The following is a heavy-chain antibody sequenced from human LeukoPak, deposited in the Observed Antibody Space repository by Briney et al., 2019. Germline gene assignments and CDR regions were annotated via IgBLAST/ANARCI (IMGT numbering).Heavy chain of an antibody. CDR1: GFTFSRYW. CDR2: IVSDGSST. D-gene: IGHD3-10*01. J-gene: IGHJ4*02. CDR3: VRDNYGVDY. Sequence: PGGSLRLSCAASGFTFSRYWMQWVRQAPGKGLVWLSHIVSDGSSTTYADSVKGRFTTSRDNAKNTLYLQMNSLRAEDTAVYYCVRDNYGVDYWGQGTLVTVSS. V-gene: IGHV3-74*03.